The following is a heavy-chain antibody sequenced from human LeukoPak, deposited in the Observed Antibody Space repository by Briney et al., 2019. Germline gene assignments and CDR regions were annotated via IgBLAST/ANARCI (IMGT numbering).Heavy chain of an antibody. CDR1: SGSFSGYY. CDR2: INHSGST. D-gene: IGHD7-27*01. CDR3: AREPPTGTHYYYYYGMDV. Sequence: SETLSLTCAVYSGSFSGYYWSWIRQPPGKGLEWIGEINHSGSTNYNPSLKSRVTISVDTSKNQFSLKLSSVTAADTAVYYCAREPPTGTHYYYYYGMDVWGQGTTVTVSS. V-gene: IGHV4-34*01. J-gene: IGHJ6*02.